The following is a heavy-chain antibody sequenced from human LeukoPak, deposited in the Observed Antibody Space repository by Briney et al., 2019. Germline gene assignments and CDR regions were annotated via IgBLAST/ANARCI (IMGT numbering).Heavy chain of an antibody. CDR1: GYSFTSYW. CDR2: IYPGYSDT. J-gene: IGHJ4*02. V-gene: IGHV5-51*01. D-gene: IGHD3-22*01. CDR3: ARGIRYYDSSGYPRSFDY. Sequence: GESLKISCKGSGYSFTSYWIGWVRQMPGKGLEWMGIIYPGYSDTRYSPSFQGQVTISADKSISTAYLQWSSLKASDTAMYYCARGIRYYDSSGYPRSFDYWGQGTLVTVSS.